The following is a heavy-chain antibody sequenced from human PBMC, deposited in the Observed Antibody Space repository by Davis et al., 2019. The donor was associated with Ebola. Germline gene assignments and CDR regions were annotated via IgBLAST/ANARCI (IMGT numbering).Heavy chain of an antibody. J-gene: IGHJ4*02. Sequence: GESLKISCAASGFTFTSYYMHWVRQAPGQGLEWMGIINPSGGSTSYAQKFQGRVTMTRDTSTSTVYMELSSLRSEDTAVYYCASSLQRGIAAPFDYWGQGTLVTVSS. CDR3: ASSLQRGIAAPFDY. D-gene: IGHD6-13*01. CDR1: GFTFTSYY. V-gene: IGHV1-46*01. CDR2: INPSGGST.